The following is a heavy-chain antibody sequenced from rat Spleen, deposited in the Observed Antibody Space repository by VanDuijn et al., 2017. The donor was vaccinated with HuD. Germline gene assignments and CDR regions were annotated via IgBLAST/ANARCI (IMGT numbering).Heavy chain of an antibody. V-gene: IGHV2-13*01. CDR3: TRSYGGYTQHWFAY. CDR1: GFSLNNYG. Sequence: QVQLKESGPGLVQPSQTLSLTCTVSGFSLNNYGLIWVRQPPGKGLEWMGVIWGNGNANYNSPLKSRLTINRDTSKSQVFLKMNSLQTDDTAIYFCTRSYGGYTQHWFAYWGQGTLVSVPS. D-gene: IGHD1-11*01. J-gene: IGHJ3*01. CDR2: IWGNGNA.